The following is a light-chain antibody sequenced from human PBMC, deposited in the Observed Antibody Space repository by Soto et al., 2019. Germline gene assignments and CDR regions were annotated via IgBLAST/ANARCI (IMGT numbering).Light chain of an antibody. CDR3: QQYGSSPRT. CDR1: QSVSSGY. V-gene: IGKV3-20*01. CDR2: GAA. Sequence: EIVLTQSPGTLSLSPGERAILSCRASQSVSSGYLAWYQQKPGQAPRPLIYGAASRATGITDRFSGSGSGTDFTLTISRLEPEDFAVYYCQQYGSSPRTFGQGTKLDIK. J-gene: IGKJ2*01.